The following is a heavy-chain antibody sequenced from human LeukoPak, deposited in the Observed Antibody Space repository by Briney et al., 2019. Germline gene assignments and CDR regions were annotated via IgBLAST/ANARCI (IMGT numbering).Heavy chain of an antibody. CDR1: AFVFSDYY. D-gene: IGHD3-10*01. CDR2: ISSSGNSI. V-gene: IGHV3-11*01. Sequence: GALRLSSAASAFVFSDYYTSWVRHATVQGLEWVSYISSSGNSIYYADSVKGRFTISRDNAKNSLYLQMNSLRAEDTAVYYCAREMEGYYGSGTYFDLWGQGNMVTVSS. J-gene: IGHJ4*02. CDR3: AREMEGYYGSGTYFDL.